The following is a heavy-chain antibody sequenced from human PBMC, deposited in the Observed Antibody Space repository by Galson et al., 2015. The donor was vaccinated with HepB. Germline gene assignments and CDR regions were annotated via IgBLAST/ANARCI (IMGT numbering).Heavy chain of an antibody. V-gene: IGHV1-46*01. D-gene: IGHD6-13*01. Sequence: SVKVSCKASGYTFTSYYMHWVRQAPGQGLEWMGIINPSGGSTSYAQKFQGRVTMTRDTSTSTVYMELSSLRSEDTAVYYCAYEREQQQVNDAFDIWGQGTMVTVSS. J-gene: IGHJ3*02. CDR3: AYEREQQQVNDAFDI. CDR1: GYTFTSYY. CDR2: INPSGGST.